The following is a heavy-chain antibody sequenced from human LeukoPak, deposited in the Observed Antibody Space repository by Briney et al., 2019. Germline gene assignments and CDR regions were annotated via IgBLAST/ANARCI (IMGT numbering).Heavy chain of an antibody. D-gene: IGHD3-10*01. CDR1: GYTLTKLS. CDR2: FAPEDGET. Sequence: PAASVKVSCKVSGYTLTKLSMHWVRQAPGKGLEWMGGFAPEDGETIYAQKFQGRVTMTEDTSTDTAYVELSRLRSEDTAVYYCATAVWFGEPHYDLDIWGQGTMVTVSS. V-gene: IGHV1-24*01. J-gene: IGHJ3*02. CDR3: ATAVWFGEPHYDLDI.